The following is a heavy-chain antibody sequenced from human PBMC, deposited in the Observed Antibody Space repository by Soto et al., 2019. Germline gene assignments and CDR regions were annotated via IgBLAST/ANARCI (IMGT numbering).Heavy chain of an antibody. CDR3: ARGRYYYGSGSLYFGY. J-gene: IGHJ4*02. Sequence: SVEVSCKASGGTFSSYAISWVRQAPGQGLEWMGGIIPIFGTANYAQKFQGRVTITADKSTSTAYMELSSLRSEDTAVYYCARGRYYYGSGSLYFGYWGQGTLVTVYS. CDR1: GGTFSSYA. D-gene: IGHD3-10*01. CDR2: IIPIFGTA. V-gene: IGHV1-69*06.